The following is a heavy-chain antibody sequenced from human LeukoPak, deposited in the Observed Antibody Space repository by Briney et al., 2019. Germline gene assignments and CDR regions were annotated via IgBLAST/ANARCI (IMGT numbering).Heavy chain of an antibody. CDR1: GYTFTSYD. Sequence: GASVKVSCKASGYTFTSYDINWVRQATGQGLEWMGWMNPNSGNTGYAQKFQGRVTMTEDTSTDTAYMELSSLRSEDTAVYYCASYYDFWSGPLSWGQGTLVTVSS. J-gene: IGHJ4*02. CDR3: ASYYDFWSGPLS. V-gene: IGHV1-8*01. D-gene: IGHD3-3*01. CDR2: MNPNSGNT.